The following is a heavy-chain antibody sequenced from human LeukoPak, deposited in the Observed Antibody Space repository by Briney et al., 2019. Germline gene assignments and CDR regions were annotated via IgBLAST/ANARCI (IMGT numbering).Heavy chain of an antibody. CDR1: GFTFGSYE. Sequence: GGSLRLSCAASGFTFGSYEMNWVRQAPGKGLEWVSYIGTITSTTYYADSVKGRFTISRDNSKNTLYLQMNSLRAEDTCVYYCAKGSDYPDNWGQGTLVTVSS. CDR2: IGTITSTT. V-gene: IGHV3-48*01. CDR3: AKGSDYPDN. J-gene: IGHJ4*02.